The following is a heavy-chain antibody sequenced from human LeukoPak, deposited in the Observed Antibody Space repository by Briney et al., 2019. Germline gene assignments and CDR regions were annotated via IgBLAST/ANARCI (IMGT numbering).Heavy chain of an antibody. CDR2: INHSGST. CDR3: ARLRHYYDSSGYYKDAFDI. Sequence: SETLSLTCAVYGGSFSGYYWSRIRQPPGKGLEWIGEINHSGSTNYNPSLKSRVTISVDTSKNQFSLKLSSVTAADTAVYYCARLRHYYDSSGYYKDAFDIWGQGTMVTVSS. D-gene: IGHD3-22*01. CDR1: GGSFSGYY. V-gene: IGHV4-34*01. J-gene: IGHJ3*02.